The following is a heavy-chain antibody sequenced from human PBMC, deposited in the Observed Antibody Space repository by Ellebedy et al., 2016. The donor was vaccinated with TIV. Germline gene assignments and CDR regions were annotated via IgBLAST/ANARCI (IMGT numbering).Heavy chain of an antibody. J-gene: IGHJ6*02. CDR2: IYYSGST. CDR1: GGSISSSSCY. Sequence: SETLSLTXTVSGGSISSSSCYWGWIRQPPGKGLEWIGSIYYSGSTYYNPSLESRVTISVDTSKNQFSLKLSSVTAADTAVYYCARLAYSSSSRDKFYGMDVWGQGTTVTVSS. D-gene: IGHD6-6*01. CDR3: ARLAYSSSSRDKFYGMDV. V-gene: IGHV4-39*01.